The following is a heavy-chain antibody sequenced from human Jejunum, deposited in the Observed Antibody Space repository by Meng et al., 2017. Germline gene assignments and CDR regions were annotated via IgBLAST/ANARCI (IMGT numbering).Heavy chain of an antibody. V-gene: IGHV1-46*01. CDR2: INPGDGST. J-gene: IGHJ3*02. D-gene: IGHD2-21*02. CDR3: ARVRCSGGDCRYDGFDI. Sequence: ASVKVSCKSSVYTFTGYYVHWVRQAPGQGLEWMGIINPGDGSTMNAQKFQGRVTMTRDTSTTTVYMELSSLRSDDTAVYFCARVRCSGGDCRYDGFDIWGQGTMVTVSS. CDR1: VYTFTGYY.